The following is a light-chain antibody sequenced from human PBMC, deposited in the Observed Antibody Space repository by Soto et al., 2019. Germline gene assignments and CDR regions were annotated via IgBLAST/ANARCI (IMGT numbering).Light chain of an antibody. CDR3: QQYGSSPQT. J-gene: IGKJ1*01. CDR1: QSVSSSY. CDR2: GAS. V-gene: IGKV3-20*01. Sequence: EIVLTQSPGTLSLSPGERATLSCRASQSVSSSYLAWYQQKLGQAPRLLIYGASCRATGIPDRFSGSGSGTDFTLTISRLEPEDFAVYYCQQYGSSPQTFGQGTKVEIK.